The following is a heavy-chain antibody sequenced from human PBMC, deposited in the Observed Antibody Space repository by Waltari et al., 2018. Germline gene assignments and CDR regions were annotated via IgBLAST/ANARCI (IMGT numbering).Heavy chain of an antibody. CDR1: GYTFTDYY. Sequence: EVQLLQSGAEVKKPGATVKISCKSSGYTFTDYYIHWVKQTPGKGLEWMGRGGPIDGETIYAEKFQDRVTISADTSTDTVYMIMNGLRFDDTALYFCSRSGSDDWFDPWGRGTPVTVVS. V-gene: IGHV1-69-2*01. D-gene: IGHD2-15*01. J-gene: IGHJ5*02. CDR2: GGPIDGET. CDR3: SRSGSDDWFDP.